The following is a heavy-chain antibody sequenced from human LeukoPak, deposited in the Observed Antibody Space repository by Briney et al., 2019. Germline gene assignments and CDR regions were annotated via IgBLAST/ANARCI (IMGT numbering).Heavy chain of an antibody. V-gene: IGHV4-34*01. CDR1: GGSFSGYY. D-gene: IGHD4-17*01. CDR3: ARGRTVKNFDY. J-gene: IGHJ4*02. CDR2: INHSGST. Sequence: KPSETLSLTCAVYGGSFSGYYWSWIRQPPGKGLEWIGEINHSGSTNYNPSLKSRVTISVDTSKNQFSLRLSSVTAADTAVYYCARGRTVKNFDYWGQGALVTVSS.